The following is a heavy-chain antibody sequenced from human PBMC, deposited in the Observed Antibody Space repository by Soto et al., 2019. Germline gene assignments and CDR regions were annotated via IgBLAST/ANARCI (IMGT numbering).Heavy chain of an antibody. CDR3: AKDFAGYSSSWYYG. CDR2: ISYDGSNT. V-gene: IGHV3-30*18. CDR1: GFTFSSYG. J-gene: IGHJ4*02. Sequence: GGSLRLSCAASGFTFSSYGMHWVRQAPGKGLEWVAVISYDGSNTYYADSVKGRFTISRDNSKNTLYLQMNSLRAEDTAVYYCAKDFAGYSSSWYYGWGQGTLVTVSS. D-gene: IGHD6-13*01.